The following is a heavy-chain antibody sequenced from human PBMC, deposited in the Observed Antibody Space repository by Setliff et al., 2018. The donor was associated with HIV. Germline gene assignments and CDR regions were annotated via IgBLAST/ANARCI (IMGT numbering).Heavy chain of an antibody. V-gene: IGHV1-69-2*01. CDR1: GYTFTDYY. J-gene: IGHJ4*02. CDR3: ATDFAIFGVVTPLNY. CDR2: VDPEDGET. D-gene: IGHD3-3*01. Sequence: GASVKVSCKASGYTFTDYYIHWVQLAPGKGLEWMGRVDPEDGETIYAEKFRGRVTITADMSTDTAFLKLSSLSSDDTAVYYCATDFAIFGVVTPLNYWGQGTLVTVSS.